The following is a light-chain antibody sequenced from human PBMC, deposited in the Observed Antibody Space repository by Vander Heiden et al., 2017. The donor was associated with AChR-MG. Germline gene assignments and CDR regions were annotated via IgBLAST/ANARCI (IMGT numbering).Light chain of an antibody. V-gene: IGLV3-16*01. J-gene: IGLJ3*02. CDR2: KDS. Sequence: SYELTQPPPVSVSLGQMARITCSGEALPKKDAYWYQQKPGQFPVLVIYKDSERPSGIPGRFSGSSSGTIVTLTISGVQAEDEADYYCLSADSSSWVFGGGTKLTVL. CDR3: LSADSSSWV. CDR1: ALPKKD.